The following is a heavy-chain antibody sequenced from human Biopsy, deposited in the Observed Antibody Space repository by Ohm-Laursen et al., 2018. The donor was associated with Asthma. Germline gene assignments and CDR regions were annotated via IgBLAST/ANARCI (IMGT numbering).Heavy chain of an antibody. CDR3: ARGPEYVRSSGALDY. D-gene: IGHD2-2*01. J-gene: IGHJ4*02. Sequence: ESSVKVSCKASGDSFSNYDISWVRQAPGQGLEWMGRIIPIFGPTNYAQKFQGRVTISADDSTSTAYMELSSLSSEDTALYYCARGPEYVRSSGALDYWGQGTLVTVSS. CDR1: GDSFSNYD. CDR2: IIPIFGPT. V-gene: IGHV1-69*15.